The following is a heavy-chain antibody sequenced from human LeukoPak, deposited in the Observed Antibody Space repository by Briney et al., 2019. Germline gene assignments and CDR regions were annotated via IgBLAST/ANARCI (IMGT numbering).Heavy chain of an antibody. V-gene: IGHV1-69*02. CDR3: ARIIGGSGIVDY. D-gene: IGHD3-10*01. CDR2: IIPILGIA. Sequence: SVKVSCKASGSTFSSYTISWVRQAPGQGLEWMGRIIPILGIANYAQKFQGRVTITADKSTSTAYMELSSLRSEDTAVYYCARIIGGSGIVDYWGQGTLVTVSS. CDR1: GSTFSSYT. J-gene: IGHJ4*02.